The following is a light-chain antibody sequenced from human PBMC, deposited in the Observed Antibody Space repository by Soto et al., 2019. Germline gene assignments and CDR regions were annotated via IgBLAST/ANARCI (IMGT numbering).Light chain of an antibody. CDR2: LNRDGSH. CDR1: SGHSNYA. J-gene: IGLJ2*01. V-gene: IGLV4-69*01. Sequence: QPVLTQSPSASASLGASVKLTCTLSSGHSNYAIAWHQQQPEKGPRYLVKLNRDGSHSKGDGIPNRFSGSSSGAEGYLTISSLQSEDEADYYCQTWGTGIVIFGGGTKLAV. CDR3: QTWGTGIVI.